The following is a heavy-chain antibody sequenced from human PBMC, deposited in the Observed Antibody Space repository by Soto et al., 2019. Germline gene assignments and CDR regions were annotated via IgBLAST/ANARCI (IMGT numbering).Heavy chain of an antibody. D-gene: IGHD3-3*01. V-gene: IGHV3-30*18. J-gene: IGHJ3*02. Sequence: QVQLVESGGGVVQTGRSLRLSCAASGFTFSSYGMHWVRQAPGKWLEWWAAISYDGSKKYYVDSVKGRFTISRDNSKNTLYLQMNRLRTEDTAVYYCAKGVGNGYDLAPDAFDIWGRGTMVTVSS. CDR3: AKGVGNGYDLAPDAFDI. CDR1: GFTFSSYG. CDR2: ISYDGSKK.